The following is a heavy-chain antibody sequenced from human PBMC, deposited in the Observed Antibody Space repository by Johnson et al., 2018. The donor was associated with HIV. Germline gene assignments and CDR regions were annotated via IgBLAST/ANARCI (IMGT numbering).Heavy chain of an antibody. J-gene: IGHJ3*02. V-gene: IGHV3-30*03. Sequence: QVQLVESGGGVVQPGRSLRLSCAASGFIFSSYGIHWVRQAPGKGLEWVAVIGYDGSNKYYADSLKGRFTISRDNSKNTLYLQMTSLRAADTAVYYCARDLSGNYGDAFDIWGQGTMVTVSS. D-gene: IGHD1-26*01. CDR1: GFIFSSYG. CDR2: IGYDGSNK. CDR3: ARDLSGNYGDAFDI.